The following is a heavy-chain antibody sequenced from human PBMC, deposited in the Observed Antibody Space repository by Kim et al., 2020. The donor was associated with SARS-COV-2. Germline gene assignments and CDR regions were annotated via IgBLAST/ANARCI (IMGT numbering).Heavy chain of an antibody. CDR2: ISYDGSHK. CDR3: AKSFSGSYFGYDY. V-gene: IGHV3-30*18. J-gene: IGHJ4*02. D-gene: IGHD1-26*01. CDR1: GFTFNTYG. Sequence: GGSLRLSCAASGFTFNTYGMHWVRQAPGKGLECVAVISYDGSHKYYADSVKGRFTISRDNSKNTLYLQMNSLRIEDTAVYYCAKSFSGSYFGYDYWGQGTLVTVPS.